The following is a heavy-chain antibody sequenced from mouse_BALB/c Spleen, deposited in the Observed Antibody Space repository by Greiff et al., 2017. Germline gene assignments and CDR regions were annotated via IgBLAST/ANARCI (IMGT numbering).Heavy chain of an antibody. V-gene: IGHV5-17*02. J-gene: IGHJ4*01. CDR3: ARRADAYYRYGYYAMDY. CDR1: GFTFSSFG. D-gene: IGHD2-14*01. CDR2: ISSGSSTI. Sequence: EVKLQESGGGLVQPGGSRKLSCAASGFTFSSFGMHWVRQAPEKGLEWVAYISSGSSTIYYADTVKGRFTISRDNPKNTLFLQITSLRSEDTAMYYCARRADAYYRYGYYAMDYGGQGTSVTVSS.